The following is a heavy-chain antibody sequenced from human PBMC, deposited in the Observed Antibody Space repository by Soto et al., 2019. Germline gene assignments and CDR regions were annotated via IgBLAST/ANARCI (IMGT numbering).Heavy chain of an antibody. J-gene: IGHJ4*02. CDR3: ARALGVVTDDY. Sequence: QVQLVQSGAEVKKPGASVKVSCKASGYTFTSYAMHWVRQAPGQRLEWMGWINAGNGNTKYSPKFQGRVTITRDTAASTAYMELSSRRSEDTAVYYWARALGVVTDDYWVKGTLVTVS. V-gene: IGHV1-3*01. CDR2: INAGNGNT. D-gene: IGHD2-15*01. CDR1: GYTFTSYA.